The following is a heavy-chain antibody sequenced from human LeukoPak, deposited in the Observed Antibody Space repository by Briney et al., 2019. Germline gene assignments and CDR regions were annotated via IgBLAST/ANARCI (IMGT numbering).Heavy chain of an antibody. CDR3: AGHVFREEYSSSSIGFDP. CDR2: IYYSGST. Sequence: PSETLSLTCTVSGGSISSSSYYWGWIRQPPGKGLGWIGSIYYSGSTYYHPSLKSRVTISVDTSKHQLFRKLRAVTAADTAVYYCAGHVFREEYSSSSIGFDPWGQGTLVTVSS. CDR1: GGSISSSSYY. J-gene: IGHJ5*02. V-gene: IGHV4-39*01. D-gene: IGHD6-6*01.